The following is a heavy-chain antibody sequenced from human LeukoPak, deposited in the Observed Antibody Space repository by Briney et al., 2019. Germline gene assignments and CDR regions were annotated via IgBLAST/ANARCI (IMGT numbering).Heavy chain of an antibody. J-gene: IGHJ4*02. Sequence: PGGSLRLSCAASGFTFSSYYMTWVRQAPGKGLEWVATIKDDGSEDYYLDSVRGRFTISRDNAKSSMWLQMSSLRAEDTAVYYCGRDQTHFYWGQGSLVTVSS. CDR2: IKDDGSED. CDR1: GFTFSSYY. CDR3: GRDQTHFY. V-gene: IGHV3-7*01.